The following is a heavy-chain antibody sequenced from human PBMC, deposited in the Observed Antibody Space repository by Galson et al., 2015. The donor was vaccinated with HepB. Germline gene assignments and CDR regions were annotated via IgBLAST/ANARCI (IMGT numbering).Heavy chain of an antibody. V-gene: IGHV7-4-1*02. J-gene: IGHJ5*02. D-gene: IGHD3-10*01. CDR2: INTNTGNP. Sequence: SVKVSCKAPGYTFNSYAMNWVRQAPGQGLEWMGWINTNTGNPTYAQGFTGRFVFSLDTSVTTAYLQISSLKAEDTAVYYCARTPYYGSGSHSNAWFDPWGQGTLVTASS. CDR1: GYTFNSYA. CDR3: ARTPYYGSGSHSNAWFDP.